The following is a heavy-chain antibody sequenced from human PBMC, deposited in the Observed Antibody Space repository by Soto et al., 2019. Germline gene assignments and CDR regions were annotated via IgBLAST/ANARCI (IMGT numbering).Heavy chain of an antibody. CDR2: VWANGINN. J-gene: IGHJ3*02. V-gene: IGHV3-33*01. D-gene: IGHD3-16*01. CDR3: VRERGPFGAFDI. CDR1: GFMFTNYG. Sequence: GGSLRLYCAASGFMFTNYGMHWVRQAPGKGLEWVAVVWANGINNYYAAFVEGRFTISRDNSKNSLYLQMNSLRVEDTALYFCVRERGPFGAFDIWGQGTMVTVSS.